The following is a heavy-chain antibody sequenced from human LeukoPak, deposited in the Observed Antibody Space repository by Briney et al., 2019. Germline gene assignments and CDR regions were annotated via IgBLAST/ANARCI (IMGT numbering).Heavy chain of an antibody. Sequence: PGGSLRLSCAASGFTFSSYAMSWVRQAPGKGLEWVSAISGSGGSTYYADSVKGRFTISRDNSKNTLYLQMNSLRPEDTAVYYCANTGSSGWYYFDYWGQGTLVTVSS. CDR3: ANTGSSGWYYFDY. J-gene: IGHJ4*02. V-gene: IGHV3-23*01. CDR2: ISGSGGST. D-gene: IGHD6-19*01. CDR1: GFTFSSYA.